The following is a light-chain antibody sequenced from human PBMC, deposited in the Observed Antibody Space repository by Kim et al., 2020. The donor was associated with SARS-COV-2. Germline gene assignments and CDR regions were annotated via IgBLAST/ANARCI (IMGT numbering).Light chain of an antibody. CDR1: DSNIGANY. V-gene: IGLV1-51*01. CDR3: GAWESTLNVEV. CDR2: DND. Sequence: QSVLTQPPSVSAAPGQRITISCFGSDSNIGANYVAWYQQFPGSAPKLLIYDNDQRRSGIPDRFSGSKSGTSATLAITGLQPGDDADYYCGAWESTLNVEVFGAGTQLTVL. J-gene: IGLJ3*02.